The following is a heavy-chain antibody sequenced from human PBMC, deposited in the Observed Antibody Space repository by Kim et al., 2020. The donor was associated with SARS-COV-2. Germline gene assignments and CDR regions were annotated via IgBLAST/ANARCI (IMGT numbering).Heavy chain of an antibody. J-gene: IGHJ6*02. D-gene: IGHD4-17*01. CDR3: ARAYYGGNSDYYYGMDV. CDR2: IGTAGDP. CDR1: GFTFSSYD. V-gene: IGHV3-13*05. Sequence: GGSLRLSCAASGFTFSSYDMHWVRQATGKGLEWVSAIGTAGDPYYPGSVKGRFIISRENAKNSLYLQMNSLRAGDTAVYYCARAYYGGNSDYYYGMDVWGQGNTVTVSS.